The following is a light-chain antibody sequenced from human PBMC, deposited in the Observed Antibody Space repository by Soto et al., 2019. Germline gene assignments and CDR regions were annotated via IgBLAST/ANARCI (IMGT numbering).Light chain of an antibody. V-gene: IGLV1-47*01. CDR3: AIWDDSLSGPWV. CDR1: SSSVGSNY. CDR2: RDN. J-gene: IGLJ3*02. Sequence: QSVLTQPPSASGTPGQRITISCSGDSSSVGSNYVYWYRQFPGTAPKLLIFRDNQRPSGVPDRFSGSRSGTSASLAISGLRSEDEADYYCAIWDDSLSGPWVFGGGTQLTVL.